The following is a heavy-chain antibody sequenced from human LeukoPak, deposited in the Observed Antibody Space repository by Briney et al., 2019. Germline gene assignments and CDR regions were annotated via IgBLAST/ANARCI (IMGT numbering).Heavy chain of an antibody. D-gene: IGHD1-14*01. Sequence: GGSLRLPCAASGFTFSSYAMHWVRQAPGKGLEWVAVISYDGSNKYYADSVKGRFTISRDNSKNTLYLQMNSLRAEDTAVYYCAREPSPPEVPEDSKPQRENYYGMDVWGKGTTVTVSS. CDR2: ISYDGSNK. CDR3: AREPSPPEVPEDSKPQRENYYGMDV. J-gene: IGHJ6*04. CDR1: GFTFSSYA. V-gene: IGHV3-30-3*01.